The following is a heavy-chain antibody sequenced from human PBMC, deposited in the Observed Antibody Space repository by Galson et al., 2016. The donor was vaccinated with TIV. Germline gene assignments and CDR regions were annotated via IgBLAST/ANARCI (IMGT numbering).Heavy chain of an antibody. CDR1: GGTVSSYA. CDR2: IIPIARTA. D-gene: IGHD4-11*01. Sequence: SVKVSCKGSGGTVSSYAISWVRQAPGQGLEWMGRIIPIARTANYAQKFQGRLTIIADEFTRTAYMGLSSLRSDDTAVYYCARDDYNNILHYWGQGTLVTVSS. V-gene: IGHV1-69*11. CDR3: ARDDYNNILHY. J-gene: IGHJ4*02.